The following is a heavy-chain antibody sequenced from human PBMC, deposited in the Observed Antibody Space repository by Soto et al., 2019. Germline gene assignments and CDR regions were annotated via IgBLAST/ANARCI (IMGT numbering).Heavy chain of an antibody. CDR1: GFTFENFG. V-gene: IGHV3-23*01. Sequence: GGVLILSCAASGFTFENFGMGWVRQAPGKGLEWISSISGSGYNTYYADSVKGRFTISRDNPKSTLCLQMNNLSAEDTAVYYCAKVGIGSFSHKHQFEHWRQGT. CDR3: AKVGIGSFSHKHQFEH. J-gene: IGHJ4*02. CDR2: ISGSGYNT. D-gene: IGHD2-2*03.